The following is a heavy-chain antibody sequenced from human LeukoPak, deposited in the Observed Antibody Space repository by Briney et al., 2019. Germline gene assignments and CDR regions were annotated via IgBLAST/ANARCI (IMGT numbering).Heavy chain of an antibody. J-gene: IGHJ4*02. D-gene: IGHD6-6*01. V-gene: IGHV3-23*01. CDR3: AKDMEYSSSRPPHHFDY. Sequence: GGSLRLSCGASGFTFSSYAMSWVRQAPGKGLEWVSAISGSGGSTYYADSVKGRFTISRDNSKNTLYLQMNSLRAEDTAVYYCAKDMEYSSSRPPHHFDYWGQGTLVTVSS. CDR2: ISGSGGST. CDR1: GFTFSSYA.